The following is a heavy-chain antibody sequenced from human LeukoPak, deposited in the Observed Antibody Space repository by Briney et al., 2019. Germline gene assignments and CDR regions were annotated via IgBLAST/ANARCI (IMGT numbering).Heavy chain of an antibody. J-gene: IGHJ6*03. D-gene: IGHD2-21*01. V-gene: IGHV1-24*01. Sequence: GASVKVSCKASAFTFSDFSMHWVRQAPGKGLEWVSGFYPGGGQFINGQGVRGRVILSEDASTTTAIMEVTSMLSDETAVYYCATGVICATTTCPGFRKYSFFVDGWGEGTAVTVSS. CDR2: FYPGGGQF. CDR3: ATGVICATTTCPGFRKYSFFVDG. CDR1: AFTFSDFS.